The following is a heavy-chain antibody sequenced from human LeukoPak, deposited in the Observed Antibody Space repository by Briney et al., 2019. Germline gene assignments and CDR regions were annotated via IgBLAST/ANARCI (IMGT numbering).Heavy chain of an antibody. Sequence: EALNIPCNCSGYRLPNYWIGWVRQLPGKGLEWMGIIYPGDSDTTYSPSFQDQVTISADKSINTAYLQWNSLKTSDTAMYYCARRSTISRYGVDPWGQGTLVTVSS. J-gene: IGHJ5*02. V-gene: IGHV5-51*01. D-gene: IGHD2-2*01. CDR3: ARRSTISRYGVDP. CDR2: IYPGDSDT. CDR1: GYRLPNYW.